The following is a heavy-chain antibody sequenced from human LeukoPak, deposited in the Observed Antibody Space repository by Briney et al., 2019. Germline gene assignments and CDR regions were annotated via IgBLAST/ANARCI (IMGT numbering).Heavy chain of an antibody. J-gene: IGHJ4*02. CDR3: AKDLSSSWFEGMDN. CDR1: GFTLSTYG. CDR2: IWNDGSNK. V-gene: IGHV3-33*06. Sequence: GGSLRLSCAASGFTLSTYGMYWVRQAPGKGLEWVAVIWNDGSNKHYADSVKGRFTISRDNSKNTLDLQMNSLRAEDTAVYYCAKDLSSSWFEGMDNWGQGTLVTVSS. D-gene: IGHD6-13*01.